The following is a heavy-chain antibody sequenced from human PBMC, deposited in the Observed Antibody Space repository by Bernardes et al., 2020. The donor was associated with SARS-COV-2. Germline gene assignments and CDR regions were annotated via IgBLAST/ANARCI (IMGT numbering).Heavy chain of an antibody. CDR1: GFTFSSYS. J-gene: IGHJ6*02. V-gene: IGHV3-48*02. D-gene: IGHD3-3*01. CDR2: ISSSSSTI. CDR3: ARVPYDLHYYGMDV. Sequence: GGSLRLSCAASGFTFSSYSMNWVRQAPGKGLEWVSYISSSSSTIYYADSVKGRFTISRDNAKNSLYLQMNSLRDEDTAVYYCARVPYDLHYYGMDVWGQGTTVTVSS.